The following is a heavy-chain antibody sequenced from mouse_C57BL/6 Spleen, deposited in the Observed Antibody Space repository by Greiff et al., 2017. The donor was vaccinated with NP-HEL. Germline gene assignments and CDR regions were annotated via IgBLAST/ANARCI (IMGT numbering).Heavy chain of an antibody. V-gene: IGHV5-16*01. J-gene: IGHJ1*03. CDR3: ARGIYYYGSSSYWYIDV. CDR1: GFTFSDYY. D-gene: IGHD1-1*01. Sequence: EVMLVESEGGLVQPGRSMKLSCTASGFTFSDYYMAWVRQVPEKGLEWVANINYDGSSTYYLVSLKSRFIISRDNAKNILYLQMSSLKSEDTATYYCARGIYYYGSSSYWYIDVWGTGTTVTVSS. CDR2: INYDGSST.